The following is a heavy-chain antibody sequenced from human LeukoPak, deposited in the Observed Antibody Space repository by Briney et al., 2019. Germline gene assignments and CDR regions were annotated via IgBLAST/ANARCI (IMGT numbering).Heavy chain of an antibody. J-gene: IGHJ4*02. CDR2: IYYSGST. CDR1: GGSISSYY. CDR3: ARDSRDGYNFTTHFDY. V-gene: IGHV4-59*01. Sequence: SETLSLTRTVSGGSISSYYWSWIRQPPGKGLEWIGYIYYSGSTNYNPSLKSRVTISVDTSKNQFSLKLSSVTAADTAVYYCARDSRDGYNFTTHFDYWGQGTLVTVSS. D-gene: IGHD5-24*01.